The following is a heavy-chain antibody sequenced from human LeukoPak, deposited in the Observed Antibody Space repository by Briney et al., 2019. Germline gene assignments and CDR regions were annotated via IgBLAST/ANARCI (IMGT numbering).Heavy chain of an antibody. V-gene: IGHV4-4*07. D-gene: IGHD2-2*01. CDR3: ARDRDLQLLYKPPYYYYGMDV. CDR2: IYTGGTT. J-gene: IGHJ6*02. CDR1: GASISSYY. Sequence: SETLSLTWTVAGASISSYYRSWVRQPAGKGLEWIGRIYTGGTTNYNPSLKSRVTMSVDTSKNQFSLKLSSVTVADTAVYYCARDRDLQLLYKPPYYYYGMDVWGQGTTVTVSS.